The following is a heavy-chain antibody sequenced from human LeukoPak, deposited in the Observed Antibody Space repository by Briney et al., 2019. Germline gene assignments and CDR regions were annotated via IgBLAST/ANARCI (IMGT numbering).Heavy chain of an antibody. CDR2: IYHSGST. V-gene: IGHV4-30-2*01. CDR3: ARVSRGYSSMPDY. Sequence: SETLSLTCAVSGGSISSGGYSWSWILQPPGKGLEWIGYIYHSGSTYYNPSLKSRVTISVDRSKNQFSLKLSSVTAADTAVYYCARVSRGYSSMPDYWGQGTLVTVSS. J-gene: IGHJ4*02. D-gene: IGHD5-18*01. CDR1: GGSISSGGYS.